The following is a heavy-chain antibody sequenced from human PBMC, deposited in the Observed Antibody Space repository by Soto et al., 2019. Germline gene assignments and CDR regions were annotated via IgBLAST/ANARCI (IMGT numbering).Heavy chain of an antibody. CDR3: ASHDPGAQFDP. Sequence: QVQLVQSGAEVKKAGASVKVSCKAPRYIFTAYSMHWVRQAPGQGLEWMGWINPNNGATHYGLSFQGRVTMTRDTSISTAYMELSSLRSDDTAVYYCASHDPGAQFDPWGQGTLVIVSS. CDR1: RYIFTAYS. J-gene: IGHJ5*02. CDR2: INPNNGAT. V-gene: IGHV1-2*02. D-gene: IGHD1-1*01.